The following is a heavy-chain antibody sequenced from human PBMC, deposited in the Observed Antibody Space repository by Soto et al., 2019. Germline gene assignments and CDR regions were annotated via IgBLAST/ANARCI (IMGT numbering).Heavy chain of an antibody. CDR1: GFTFSSYA. CDR3: ARDMVDIVATIKGSHSHGVDV. CDR2: ISYDGSNK. V-gene: IGHV3-30-3*01. D-gene: IGHD5-12*01. J-gene: IGHJ6*01. Sequence: PGGSLRLSCAASGFTFSSYAMHWVRQAPGKGLEWVAVISYDGSNKYYADSVKGRFTISRDNSKNTLYLQMNSLRAEDTAVYYCARDMVDIVATIKGSHSHGVDVSGQGTTVTGSS.